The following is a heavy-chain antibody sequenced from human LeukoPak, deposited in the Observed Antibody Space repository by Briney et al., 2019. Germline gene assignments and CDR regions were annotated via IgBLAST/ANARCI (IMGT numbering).Heavy chain of an antibody. CDR3: AKDADYDILTAPPDY. V-gene: IGHV3-30*18. CDR1: GFTFSSYG. CDR2: ISYDGSNK. D-gene: IGHD3-9*01. J-gene: IGHJ4*02. Sequence: SGRSLRLSCAASGFTFSSYGMHWVRQAPGKGLELVAVISYDGSNKYYADSVKGRFTISRDNSKNTLYLQMNSLRAEDTAVYYCAKDADYDILTAPPDYWGQGTLVTVSS.